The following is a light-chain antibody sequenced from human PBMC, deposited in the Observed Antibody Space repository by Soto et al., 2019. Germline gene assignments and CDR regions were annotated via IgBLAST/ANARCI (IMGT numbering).Light chain of an antibody. CDR1: QSINSW. CDR2: KAS. J-gene: IGKJ3*01. Sequence: DTQMTQSPSTLSASVGDRVTITCRASQSINSWLAWYQQKPGKAPKLLIYKASSLESGVPSRFSGSGSGTEFTLTISSLQPDDFATYYCQQYNSYPITFGPGTKVDIK. V-gene: IGKV1-5*03. CDR3: QQYNSYPIT.